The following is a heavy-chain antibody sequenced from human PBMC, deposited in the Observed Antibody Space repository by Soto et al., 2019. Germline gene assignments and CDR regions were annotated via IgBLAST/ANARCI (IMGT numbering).Heavy chain of an antibody. CDR1: GFSFSDYY. CDR2: ISSSGAYT. V-gene: IGHV3-11*06. Sequence: ESGGGLVKPGGSLRLSCAASGFSFSDYYMNWIRQAPGKGLEWISYISSSGAYTNYADSVRGRFTMSRDSAKNSLLLKMDGLRAEDTAVYYCARAKLVVEGRFDYWGQGTLVTVSS. J-gene: IGHJ4*02. D-gene: IGHD3-22*01. CDR3: ARAKLVVEGRFDY.